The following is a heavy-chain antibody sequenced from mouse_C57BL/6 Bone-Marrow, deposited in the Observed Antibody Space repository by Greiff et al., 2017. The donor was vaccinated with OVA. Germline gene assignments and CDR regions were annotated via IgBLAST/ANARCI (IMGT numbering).Heavy chain of an antibody. D-gene: IGHD2-4*01. V-gene: IGHV1-7*01. Sequence: VQLQQSGAELAKPGASVKLSCKASGYTFTSYWMHWVKQRPGQGLEWIGYINPSSGYTKYNQKFKDKATLTADKSSSTAYMQLSSLTYEDSSVYYCAREVLRLGAWFAYWGQGTLVTVSA. J-gene: IGHJ3*01. CDR1: GYTFTSYW. CDR3: AREVLRLGAWFAY. CDR2: INPSSGYT.